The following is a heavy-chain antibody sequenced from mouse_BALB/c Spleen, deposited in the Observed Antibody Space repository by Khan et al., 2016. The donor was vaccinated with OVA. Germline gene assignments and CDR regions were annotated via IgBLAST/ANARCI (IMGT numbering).Heavy chain of an antibody. CDR2: ISYSGST. V-gene: IGHV3-2*02. J-gene: IGHJ4*01. CDR3: ARDGSRYNYAMDY. D-gene: IGHD2-3*01. Sequence: VQLKQSGPGLVKPSQSLSLTCTVTGYSITSDYVRNWIRQFPGNKLEWMGYISYSGSTNYNPALKSRIFITRDTSKNQFFLQLNSVTTENTATYYCARDGSRYNYAMDYWGQGTSVTVSA. CDR1: GYSITSDYV.